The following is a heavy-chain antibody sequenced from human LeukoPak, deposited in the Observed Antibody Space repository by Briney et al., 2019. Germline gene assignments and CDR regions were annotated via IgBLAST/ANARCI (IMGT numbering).Heavy chain of an antibody. V-gene: IGHV1-46*01. Sequence: GASVKVSCKASGFTFTSYGISWVRQAPGQGLEWMGVIFPGGGITEYALRFQGRLMVTRDTSTSTVYMELSSLRSDDTAVYLCAREHPDYHAFDIWGQGTVVTVSS. D-gene: IGHD4-11*01. J-gene: IGHJ3*02. CDR3: AREHPDYHAFDI. CDR2: IFPGGGIT. CDR1: GFTFTSYG.